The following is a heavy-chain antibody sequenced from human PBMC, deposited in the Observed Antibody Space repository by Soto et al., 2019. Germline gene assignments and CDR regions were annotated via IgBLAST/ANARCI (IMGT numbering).Heavy chain of an antibody. CDR2: INHSGNT. J-gene: IGHJ4*02. Sequence: QVQLQQWGAGLLQPSETLSLTCAAYDGSFSGHYWTWLRQPPGKGLEWIGEINHSGNTNYNPSLKSRLTLSVDTSKNRFSLRLNSVTAADPAIYYCARGSIPARGVFGYWGRGTQVTVSS. CDR1: DGSFSGHY. V-gene: IGHV4-34*01. CDR3: ARGSIPARGVFGY. D-gene: IGHD6-6*01.